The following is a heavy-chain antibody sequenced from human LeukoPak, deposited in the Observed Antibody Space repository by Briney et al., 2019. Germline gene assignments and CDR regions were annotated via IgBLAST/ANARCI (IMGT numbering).Heavy chain of an antibody. CDR2: ISPNSDDT. CDR1: GYTFTVYY. Sequence: ASVTVSFKASGYTFTVYYLHWVRQAPGQGLEWMGWISPNSDDTNYAKKFRGRVNMTRDTSISTAYMELSRLRSDDTAIYYCARGGFDYWGQGTLVTVSS. CDR3: ARGGFDY. V-gene: IGHV1-2*02. J-gene: IGHJ4*02.